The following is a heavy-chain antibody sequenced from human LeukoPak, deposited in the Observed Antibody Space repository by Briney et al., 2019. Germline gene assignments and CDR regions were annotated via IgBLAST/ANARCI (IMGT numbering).Heavy chain of an antibody. CDR2: IYYSGST. D-gene: IGHD4-17*01. CDR1: GGSISSGGYY. V-gene: IGHV4-31*11. Sequence: SQTLSLTCAVSGGSISSGGYYWSWIRQHPGKGLEWIGYIYYSGSTYYNPSLKSRVTISVDTSKNQFSLKLSSVTAADTAVYYCARVGDYGDYYFDYWGQGTLVTVSS. CDR3: ARVGDYGDYYFDY. J-gene: IGHJ4*02.